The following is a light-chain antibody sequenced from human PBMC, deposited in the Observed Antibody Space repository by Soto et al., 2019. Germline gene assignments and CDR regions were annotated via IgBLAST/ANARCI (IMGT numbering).Light chain of an antibody. V-gene: IGKV3-15*01. CDR1: QSVSSN. J-gene: IGKJ1*01. Sequence: MTPSPDTLSVSPGERAPLSCRASQSVSSNLAWYQQKPGQAPRLLIYGASTRATGIPARFSGSGSGTEFTLTISSLQSEDFAVYYCQQYGSSPWTFGQGTKVDIK. CDR2: GAS. CDR3: QQYGSSPWT.